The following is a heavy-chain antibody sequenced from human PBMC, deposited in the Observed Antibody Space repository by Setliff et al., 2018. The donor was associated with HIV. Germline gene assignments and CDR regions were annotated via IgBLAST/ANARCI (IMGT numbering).Heavy chain of an antibody. Sequence: LSLTCTVSGDSISSSIYYWGWVRQPPGKGLEWIGGIYYTGSPFYNPSLKGRVTISVDTSNNQFSLKLSSVTAADPAVYYCARGGGTSSPIDYHYYIDVWGKGTTVTVSS. CDR3: ARGGGTSSPIDYHYYIDV. CDR1: GDSISSSIYY. V-gene: IGHV4-39*01. J-gene: IGHJ6*03. D-gene: IGHD6-6*01. CDR2: IYYTGSP.